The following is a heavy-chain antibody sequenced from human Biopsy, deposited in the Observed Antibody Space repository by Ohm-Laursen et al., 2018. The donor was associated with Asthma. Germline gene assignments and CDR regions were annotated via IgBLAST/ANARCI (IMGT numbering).Heavy chain of an antibody. Sequence: PTQTLTLTCTFSGFSFSTYGVGVGWIRQSPGKALEWLALINWNDNKRYSPSLKGRLTITKDTSKNLVVLTMTNMDPVDTATYYCAHQYSSLRGWAFDPWGQGTLVTVSS. J-gene: IGHJ5*02. CDR2: INWNDNK. V-gene: IGHV2-5*01. CDR1: GFSFSTYGVG. CDR3: AHQYSSLRGWAFDP. D-gene: IGHD6-6*01.